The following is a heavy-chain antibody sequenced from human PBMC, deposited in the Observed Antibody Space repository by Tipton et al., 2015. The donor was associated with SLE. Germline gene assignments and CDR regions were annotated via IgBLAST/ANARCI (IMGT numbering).Heavy chain of an antibody. CDR2: INWNGGST. D-gene: IGHD6-19*01. J-gene: IGHJ4*02. CDR1: GGSISSYY. Sequence: LSLTCTVSGGSISSYYWSWVRQAPGKGLEWVSGINWNGGSTGYADSVKGRFTISRDNAKNSLYLQMNSLRAEDTALYYCARGIAVAAGYFDYWGQGTLVTVSS. V-gene: IGHV3-20*04. CDR3: ARGIAVAAGYFDY.